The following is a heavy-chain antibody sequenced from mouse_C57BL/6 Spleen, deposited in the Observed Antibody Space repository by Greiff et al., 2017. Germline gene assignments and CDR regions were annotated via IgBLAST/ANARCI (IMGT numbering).Heavy chain of an antibody. Sequence: VKLMESGPGLVAPSQSLSITCTVSGFSFTSYAISWVRQPPGKGLEWLGVIWTGGGTNYTSDLKSRLSISKDNSKSQVFIKMNSLQTDDTARYYCARKFDYHWYFDVWGTGTTVTVSS. CDR1: GFSFTSYA. J-gene: IGHJ1*03. D-gene: IGHD2-4*01. V-gene: IGHV2-9-1*01. CDR2: IWTGGGT. CDR3: ARKFDYHWYFDV.